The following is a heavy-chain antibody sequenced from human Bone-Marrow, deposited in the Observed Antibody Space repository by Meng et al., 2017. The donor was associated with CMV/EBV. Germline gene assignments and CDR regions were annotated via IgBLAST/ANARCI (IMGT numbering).Heavy chain of an antibody. CDR1: GFSFRNNW. CDR2: INGDGSIR. J-gene: IGHJ3*01. D-gene: IGHD3-3*01. V-gene: IGHV3-74*03. CDR3: VREMWSNDV. Sequence: GESLKISCVPSGFSFRNNWMHWVRQAPGKGLVWVSRINGDGSIREYADSVKGRLTISRDNAKDTLYLQMNSLRVEDTAVYYCVREMWSNDVWGRGKRVTGSS.